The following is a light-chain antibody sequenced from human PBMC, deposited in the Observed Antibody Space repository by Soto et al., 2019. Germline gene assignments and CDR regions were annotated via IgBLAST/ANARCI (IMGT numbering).Light chain of an antibody. J-gene: IGKJ5*01. V-gene: IGKV3-20*01. Sequence: ENVLTQSPDTLSLSPGERATLTCRASQNVGSNYLAWYQQKPGQAPRLLIRGASNRATGIPDRFSGSGSGTDFTLTVSRLEPEDFAVYYCQQYAYAPITFGQGTRLEMK. CDR2: GAS. CDR3: QQYAYAPIT. CDR1: QNVGSNY.